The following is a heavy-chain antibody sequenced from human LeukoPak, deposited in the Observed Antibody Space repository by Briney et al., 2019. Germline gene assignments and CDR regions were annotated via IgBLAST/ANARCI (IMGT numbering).Heavy chain of an antibody. V-gene: IGHV1-18*01. CDR3: ARMVFSVRKYYYYYMDV. CDR2: ISVYNGNT. Sequence: PWASVKLSCTASGYTFTSYGISWVRQAPGPGLEWMGWISVYNGNTNYAKKLHGRVTMTTDTSTSTAYMELRSLRSDDTAVYYCARMVFSVRKYYYYYMDVWGKGTTVTVSS. J-gene: IGHJ6*03. CDR1: GYTFTSYG. D-gene: IGHD3/OR15-3a*01.